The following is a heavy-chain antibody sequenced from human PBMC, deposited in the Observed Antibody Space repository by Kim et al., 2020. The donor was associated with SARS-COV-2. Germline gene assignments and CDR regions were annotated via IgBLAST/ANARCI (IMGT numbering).Heavy chain of an antibody. J-gene: IGHJ4*02. D-gene: IGHD2-15*01. Sequence: GGSLRLSCAASGFTFSPYSMNWVRQAPGRGLEWISYITGQSNTIFYADSVKGRFTISRDNAQNSVYLQMNSLRDEDTAVYYCARSVEGAADSWGQGPLVTVPS. CDR2: ITGQSNTI. CDR1: GFTFSPYS. CDR3: ARSVEGAADS. V-gene: IGHV3-48*02.